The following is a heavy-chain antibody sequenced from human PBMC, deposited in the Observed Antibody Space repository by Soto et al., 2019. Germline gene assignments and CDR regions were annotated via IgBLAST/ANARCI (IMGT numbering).Heavy chain of an antibody. CDR3: ARGGVPYCSSTSCYPADWFDP. CDR2: IIPIFGTA. J-gene: IGHJ5*02. CDR1: GGTFSSYA. V-gene: IGHV1-69*13. Sequence: ASVKVSCKASGGTFSSYAISWVRQAPGQGLEWMGGIIPIFGTANYAQKFQGRVTITADESTSTAYMELSSLRSEDTAVYYCARGGVPYCSSTSCYPADWFDPWGQGTLVTVSS. D-gene: IGHD2-2*01.